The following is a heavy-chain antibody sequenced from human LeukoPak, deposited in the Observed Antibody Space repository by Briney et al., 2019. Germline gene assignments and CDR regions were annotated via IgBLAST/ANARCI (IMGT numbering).Heavy chain of an antibody. CDR2: INPNSGGT. CDR3: AREVNTGTRDGFDI. D-gene: IGHD5-18*01. Sequence: GASVKVSCKASGYTSSAYYIHWVRQAPGQGLEWMGWINPNSGGTNYSQKFQGSVTMTGDTSISTAYMELNRLRSDDTAVYYCAREVNTGTRDGFDIWGQGTMVTVPS. V-gene: IGHV1-2*02. CDR1: GYTSSAYY. J-gene: IGHJ3*02.